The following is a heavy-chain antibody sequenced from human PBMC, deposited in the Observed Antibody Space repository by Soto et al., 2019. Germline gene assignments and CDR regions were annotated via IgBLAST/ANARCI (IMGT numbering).Heavy chain of an antibody. J-gene: IGHJ6*02. CDR1: GFIFRTYA. Sequence: QVQVVESGGGVVQPGRSLRLSCAVSGFIFRTYAMHWVRQAPGKGLEWLAVISYDGSNKYYADSVKGRFTISRDNSKHTQYLQMHSLRPEDTAVYYWAREIGGSYYQQDAMDVWGQGTTVTVSS. CDR2: ISYDGSNK. CDR3: AREIGGSYYQQDAMDV. D-gene: IGHD3-10*01. V-gene: IGHV3-30*04.